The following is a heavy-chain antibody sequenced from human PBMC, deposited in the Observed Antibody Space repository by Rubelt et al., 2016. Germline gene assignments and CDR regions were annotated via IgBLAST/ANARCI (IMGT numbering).Heavy chain of an antibody. J-gene: IGHJ3*02. CDR3: ARTDYGDQTVGVGDAFDI. D-gene: IGHD4-17*01. CDR1: GGSISSSSYY. CDR2: IYYSGST. V-gene: IGHV4-61*05. Sequence: QLQLQESGPGLVKPSETLSLTCTVSGGSISSSSYYWGWIRQPPGKGLEWIGYIYYSGSTYYNPSLMIVVTISVDTSKNQFLLKLSSVTAADTAVYYCARTDYGDQTVGVGDAFDIWGQGTMVTVSS.